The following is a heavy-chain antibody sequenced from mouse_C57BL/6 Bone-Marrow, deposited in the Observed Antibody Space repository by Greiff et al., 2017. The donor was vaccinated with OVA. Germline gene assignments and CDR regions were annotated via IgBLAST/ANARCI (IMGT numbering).Heavy chain of an antibody. Sequence: VHVKQSGPELVKPGDSVKISCKASGYSFTGYFMNWVMQSHGKSLEWIGRINPYNGDTFYNQKFKGKATLTVDKSSSTAHMELRSLTSEDSAVYYCASYYGSEYFDVWGTGTTVTVSS. CDR1: GYSFTGYF. CDR2: INPYNGDT. J-gene: IGHJ1*03. V-gene: IGHV1-20*01. CDR3: ASYYGSEYFDV. D-gene: IGHD1-1*01.